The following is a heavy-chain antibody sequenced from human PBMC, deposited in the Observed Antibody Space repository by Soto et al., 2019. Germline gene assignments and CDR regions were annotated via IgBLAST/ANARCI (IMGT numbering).Heavy chain of an antibody. D-gene: IGHD3-10*01. CDR2: IDPSDSYT. J-gene: IGHJ3*01. V-gene: IGHV5-10-1*04. CDR3: ARRISAGNTAFDV. Sequence: GESLKISCKGSGYSFTSYWISWVRQMPGKGLEWMGRIDPSDSYTRYSPSFQGQVTISADKSIRTAYLQWSSLKASDTAMYYCARRISAGNTAFDVWGQGTMVTVS. CDR1: GYSFTSYW.